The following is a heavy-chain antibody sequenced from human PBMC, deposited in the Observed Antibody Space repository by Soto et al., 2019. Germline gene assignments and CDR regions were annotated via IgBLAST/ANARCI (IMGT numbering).Heavy chain of an antibody. CDR1: GGSISGGGYS. J-gene: IGHJ4*02. Sequence: SETLSLTCAVSGGSISGGGYSWSWIRQPPGKGLGWIGYIYHSGSTYYNPSLKSRITINPDTSKNQFSLQLNSVTPEDTAVYYCARSGYSYGYDYWGQGTLVTVSS. CDR2: IYHSGST. D-gene: IGHD5-18*01. CDR3: ARSGYSYGYDY. V-gene: IGHV4-30-2*05.